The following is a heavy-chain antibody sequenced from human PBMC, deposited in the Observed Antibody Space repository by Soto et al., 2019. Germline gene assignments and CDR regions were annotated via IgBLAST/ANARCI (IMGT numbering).Heavy chain of an antibody. J-gene: IGHJ6*02. CDR2: INAGNGNT. D-gene: IGHD3-3*01. CDR1: GYTFTSYA. V-gene: IGHV1-3*05. Sequence: QVQLVQSGAEEKKPGASVNVSCKASGYTFTSYAMHWVRQAPGQRLEWMGWINAGNGNTKYSQKFQGRVTITRDTSASTAYMELSSLRSEDTAVYYCARPGDFWSGYYYGMDVWGQGTTVTVSS. CDR3: ARPGDFWSGYYYGMDV.